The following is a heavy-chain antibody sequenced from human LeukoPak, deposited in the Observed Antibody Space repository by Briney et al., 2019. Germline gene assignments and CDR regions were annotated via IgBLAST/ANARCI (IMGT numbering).Heavy chain of an antibody. J-gene: IGHJ4*02. V-gene: IGHV3-74*01. CDR3: AKDGATVIDY. D-gene: IGHD4-17*01. CDR2: INNDGSST. CDR1: GFTFSNYW. Sequence: GGSLRLSCAASGFTFSNYWMHWVRQAPGKGLVWVSRINNDGSSTTSADSVKGRFTISRDNAKNTLYLQMNSLRAEDTAVYYCAKDGATVIDYWGQGTLVTVSS.